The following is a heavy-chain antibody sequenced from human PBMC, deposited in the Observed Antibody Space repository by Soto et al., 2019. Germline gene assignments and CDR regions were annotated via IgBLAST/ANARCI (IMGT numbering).Heavy chain of an antibody. J-gene: IGHJ6*02. Sequence: GVPLRLSCAASGVNFSDYYVSGIRQDPGTGLEWVSYISSSGSTIYYADSAKGRFTISRDNAKNSLYLQMNSLRAEDTAVYYCARVDIVVVPTANYYYGMDVWGQGTTVTVSS. D-gene: IGHD2-2*01. CDR3: ARVDIVVVPTANYYYGMDV. V-gene: IGHV3-11*01. CDR2: ISSSGSTI. CDR1: GVNFSDYY.